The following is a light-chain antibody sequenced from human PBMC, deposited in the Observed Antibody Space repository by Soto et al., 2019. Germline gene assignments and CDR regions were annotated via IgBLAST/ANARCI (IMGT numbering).Light chain of an antibody. V-gene: IGKV3-20*01. Sequence: DIVLTQSPGTLSLSPGERATLSCRASQSVSSTFFAWYQQKPGRAPRLLMFGASNRATGIPDRFSGSGSGTDFTLTISRLEPEDFAMYYCQQYGTSPRGTFGQGTKV. J-gene: IGKJ1*01. CDR1: QSVSSTF. CDR3: QQYGTSPRGT. CDR2: GAS.